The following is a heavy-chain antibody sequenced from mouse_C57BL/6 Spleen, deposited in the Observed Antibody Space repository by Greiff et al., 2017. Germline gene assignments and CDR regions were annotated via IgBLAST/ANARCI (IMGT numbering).Heavy chain of an antibody. V-gene: IGHV1-53*01. D-gene: IGHD1-1*01. J-gene: IGHJ1*03. CDR3: ARSLYDGSSYHWYFDV. CDR1: GYTFTSYW. CDR2: INPSNGGT. Sequence: QVQLQQPGTELVKPGASVKLSCKASGYTFTSYWMHWVKQRPGQGLEWIGNINPSNGGTNYNEKFKSKATLTVDKSTSTAYMQRSSLTSEDSAVYDCARSLYDGSSYHWYFDVWGTGTTVTVSS.